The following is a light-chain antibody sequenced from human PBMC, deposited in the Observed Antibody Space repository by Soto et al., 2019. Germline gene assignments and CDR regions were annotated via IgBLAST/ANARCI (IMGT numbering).Light chain of an antibody. CDR1: KLGDKY. Sequence: SYELTQPPSMSVSPGQTATIACSGDKLGDKYVCWYQQKSGESPILVIYQDTKRPSGIPERFSGSNSGSTATLTISGTQSIDEADYYCQAWDGGTVVFGGGTQLPS. V-gene: IGLV3-1*01. J-gene: IGLJ2*01. CDR3: QAWDGGTVV. CDR2: QDT.